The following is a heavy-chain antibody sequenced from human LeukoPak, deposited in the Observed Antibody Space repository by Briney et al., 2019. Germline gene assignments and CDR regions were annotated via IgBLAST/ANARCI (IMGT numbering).Heavy chain of an antibody. J-gene: IGHJ4*02. V-gene: IGHV3-9*03. Sequence: GGSLRLSCAASGSTFDDYAMHWVRQAPGKGLEWVSGISWNSGSIGYADSVKGRFTISRDNAKNSLYLQMNSLRAEDMALYYCAKNSGSYDYFDYWGQGTLVTVSS. CDR2: ISWNSGSI. CDR3: AKNSGSYDYFDY. CDR1: GSTFDDYA. D-gene: IGHD1-26*01.